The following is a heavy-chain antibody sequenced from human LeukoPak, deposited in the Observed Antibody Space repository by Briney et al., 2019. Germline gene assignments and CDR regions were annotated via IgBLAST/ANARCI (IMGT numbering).Heavy chain of an antibody. J-gene: IGHJ4*02. Sequence: GGSLRLSCAASGFTFSSYAMSWVRQAPGKGLEWVSAISGSGGSTYYADSVKGRFTISRDNSKNTLYLQMNSLRAEDTAVYYCAKGASSGSYFSRVVDYYFDYWGQGTLVTVSS. CDR2: ISGSGGST. CDR3: AKGASSGSYFSRVVDYYFDY. CDR1: GFTFSSYA. V-gene: IGHV3-23*01. D-gene: IGHD1-26*01.